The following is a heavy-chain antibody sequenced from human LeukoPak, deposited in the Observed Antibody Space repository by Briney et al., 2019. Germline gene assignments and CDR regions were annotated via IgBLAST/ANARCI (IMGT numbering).Heavy chain of an antibody. CDR3: ARGGIYDLDDSFDI. CDR2: ISCSGTTI. V-gene: IGHV3-48*03. J-gene: IGHJ3*02. Sequence: PGGSLILSCEASGFIFSNYEMNWVRQAPGKGLECVAYISCSGTTIHYADSLKGRLSISRDNAESTLYLQMSKLRADDTAVYYCARGGIYDLDDSFDIWGQGTVVTVSS. D-gene: IGHD6-13*01. CDR1: GFIFSNYE.